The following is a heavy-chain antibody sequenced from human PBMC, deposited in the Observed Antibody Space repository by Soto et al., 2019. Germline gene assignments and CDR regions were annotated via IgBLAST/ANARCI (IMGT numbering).Heavy chain of an antibody. D-gene: IGHD3-3*01. J-gene: IGHJ3*02. V-gene: IGHV1-18*01. CDR3: ARSYFTIFGVVGSRGAFDI. CDR2: ISAYNGNT. CDR1: GYTFTSYG. Sequence: QVQLVQSGAEVKKPGASVKVSCKASGYTFTSYGISWVRQAPGQGLEWMGWISAYNGNTNYAQKLQGRVTMTTDTSTSTAYMELRSLRSGDTAVYYCARSYFTIFGVVGSRGAFDIWGQGTMVTVSS.